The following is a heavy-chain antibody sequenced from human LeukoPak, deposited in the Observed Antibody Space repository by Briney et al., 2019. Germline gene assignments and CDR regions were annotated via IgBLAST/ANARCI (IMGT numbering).Heavy chain of an antibody. V-gene: IGHV4-59*08. D-gene: IGHD3-22*01. CDR3: SNQGDYYDSSGPENY. CDR1: GGSISSYY. J-gene: IGHJ4*02. CDR2: IYYSGST. Sequence: SETLSLTCTVSGGSISSYYWSWIRQPPGKGLEWIGYIYYSGSTNYNPSLKSRVTISVDTSKNQFSLKLSSVTAADTAVYYCSNQGDYYDSSGPENYGGPGPRVTVSS.